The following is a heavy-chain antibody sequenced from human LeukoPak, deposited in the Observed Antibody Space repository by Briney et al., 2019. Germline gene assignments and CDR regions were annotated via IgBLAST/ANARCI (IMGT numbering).Heavy chain of an antibody. CDR2: IHPRDSDT. CDR1: GYIFTSSW. D-gene: IGHD2/OR15-2a*01. CDR3: ARMFDAVVFYI. J-gene: IGHJ3*02. V-gene: IGHV5-51*01. Sequence: GESLKISCQASGYIFTSSWIGWVRQMPGKGLEWVGTIHPRDSDTRFSPSFQGQVTISADKSINTAYLHRSSLKASDTAMYYCARMFDAVVFYIWGQGTMVSVSS.